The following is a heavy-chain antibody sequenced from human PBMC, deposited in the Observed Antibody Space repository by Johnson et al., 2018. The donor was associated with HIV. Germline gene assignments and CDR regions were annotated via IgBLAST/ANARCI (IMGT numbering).Heavy chain of an antibody. Sequence: QVQLVESGGGLVQPGGSLRLSCAASGFTFSSYAMSWVRQAPGKGLEWVAFTQYDGSTYYADSVKGRFTISRDNSKNTLYLQMNSLRAEDTAVYYCARSLPGRGSYYAFDIWGQGTMVTVSS. D-gene: IGHD1-26*01. V-gene: IGHV3-30*14. CDR2: TQYDGST. CDR1: GFTFSSYA. CDR3: ARSLPGRGSYYAFDI. J-gene: IGHJ3*02.